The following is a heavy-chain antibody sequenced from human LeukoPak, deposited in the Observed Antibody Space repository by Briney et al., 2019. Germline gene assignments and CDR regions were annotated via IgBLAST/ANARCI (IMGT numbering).Heavy chain of an antibody. CDR1: GGTFSSYA. V-gene: IGHV1-69*01. Sequence: SVKVSCKASGGTFSSYAISWVRQAPGQGLEWMGGIIPIFGTANYAQKCQGRVTITADESTSTAYIELSSVRSEATAVYYCARVRPMAAVAAARGNSSDTWGHGTLVTVSS. CDR2: IIPIFGTA. J-gene: IGHJ5*01. CDR3: ARVRPMAAVAAARGNSSDT. D-gene: IGHD2-2*01.